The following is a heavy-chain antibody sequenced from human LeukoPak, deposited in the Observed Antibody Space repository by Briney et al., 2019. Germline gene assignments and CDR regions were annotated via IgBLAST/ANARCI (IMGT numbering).Heavy chain of an antibody. V-gene: IGHV1-2*02. J-gene: IGHJ4*02. CDR1: GYTFTTYG. Sequence: ASVKVSCKASGYTFTTYGISWVRQAPGQGLEWMGWINPNSGGTNYAQKFQGRVTMTRDTSISTAYMELSRLRSDDTAVYYCARGDPNYYDSSGYSCWGQGTLVTVSS. CDR2: INPNSGGT. D-gene: IGHD3-22*01. CDR3: ARGDPNYYDSSGYSC.